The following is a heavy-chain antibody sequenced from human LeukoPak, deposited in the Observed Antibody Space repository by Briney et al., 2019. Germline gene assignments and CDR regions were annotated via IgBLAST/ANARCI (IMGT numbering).Heavy chain of an antibody. CDR2: ISYDGSNK. D-gene: IGHD5-24*01. V-gene: IGHV3-30-3*01. CDR3: ASPTRRDGYNLDY. CDR1: GLTFSSYA. J-gene: IGHJ4*02. Sequence: GRSLRLSCAASGLTFSSYAMHWVRQAPGKGLEWVAVISYDGSNKYYADSVKGRFTISRDNSKNTLYLQMNSLRAEDTAVYYCASPTRRDGYNLDYWGQGTLVTVSS.